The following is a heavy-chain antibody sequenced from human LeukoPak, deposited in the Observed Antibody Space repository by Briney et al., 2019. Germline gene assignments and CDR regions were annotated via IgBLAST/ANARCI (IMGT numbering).Heavy chain of an antibody. Sequence: GGSLRLSCAASGFTFSSYSMSWVRQAPGKGLEWVSVIYSGGSTYYADSVKGRFTISSDNSKNTLYLQMNSLRAEDTAVYYCARADYDSSGLPFDYWGQGTLITVSS. V-gene: IGHV3-66*01. D-gene: IGHD3-22*01. CDR2: IYSGGST. CDR1: GFTFSSYS. CDR3: ARADYDSSGLPFDY. J-gene: IGHJ4*02.